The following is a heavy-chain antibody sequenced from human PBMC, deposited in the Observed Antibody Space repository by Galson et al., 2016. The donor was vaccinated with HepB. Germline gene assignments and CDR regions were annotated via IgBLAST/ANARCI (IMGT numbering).Heavy chain of an antibody. CDR2: ISYDGSNK. CDR1: GFTFSTYG. D-gene: IGHD4/OR15-4a*01. J-gene: IGHJ4*02. V-gene: IGHV3-30*18. Sequence: LRLSCAASGFTFSTYGMHWVRQAPGKGLEWVAVISYDGSNKYYADSVKGRFTISRDNSENTLYLHVNRLRVEDTAVYYCAKVMGRSYNDYCPPFDSWGQGALVTVSS. CDR3: AKVMGRSYNDYCPPFDS.